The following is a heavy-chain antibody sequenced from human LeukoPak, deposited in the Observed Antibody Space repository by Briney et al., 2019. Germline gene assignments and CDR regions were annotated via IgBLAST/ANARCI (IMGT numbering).Heavy chain of an antibody. CDR1: GGSISSSSYY. J-gene: IGHJ5*02. CDR2: IYYSGST. V-gene: IGHV4-39*02. Sequence: SETLSLTCTVSGGSISSSSYYWGWIRQPPGKGLEWIGSIYYSGSTYYNPSLKSRVTISVDTSKNQFSLKLSSVTAADTAVYYCAREPYVPSRRWFDPWGQGTLVTVSS. D-gene: IGHD3-10*02. CDR3: AREPYVPSRRWFDP.